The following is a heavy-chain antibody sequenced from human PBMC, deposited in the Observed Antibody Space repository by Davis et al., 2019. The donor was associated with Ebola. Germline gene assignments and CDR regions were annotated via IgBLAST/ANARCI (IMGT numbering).Heavy chain of an antibody. CDR2: IGTAGDT. CDR1: GFTFSSYD. J-gene: IGHJ4*02. Sequence: GESLKIPCAAPGFTFSSYDMHWVRQATGKGLEWVSAIGTAGDTYYPGSVKGRFTISREKAKNSLYLQMNSLRGEDTAVYYCARAGFGEKYFDYWGQGTLVTVSS. V-gene: IGHV3-13*01. CDR3: ARAGFGEKYFDY. D-gene: IGHD3-10*01.